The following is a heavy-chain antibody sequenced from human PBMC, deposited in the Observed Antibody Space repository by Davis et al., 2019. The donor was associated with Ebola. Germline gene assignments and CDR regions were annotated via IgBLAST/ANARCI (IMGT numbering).Heavy chain of an antibody. CDR2: IDPSDSET. CDR3: AKSPRGGVYDFGMDV. V-gene: IGHV5-10-1*01. Sequence: GESLKISCKGSGYGFTTYWITWVRQMPGKGLEWMGRIDPSDSETNYSPSTQGHVTISADKSITTAYLQWSSLEASDTGMYYCAKSPRGGVYDFGMDVWGQGTTVTVSS. J-gene: IGHJ6*02. CDR1: GYGFTTYW.